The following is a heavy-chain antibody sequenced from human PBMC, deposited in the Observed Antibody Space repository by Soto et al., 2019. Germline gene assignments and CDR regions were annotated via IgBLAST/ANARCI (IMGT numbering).Heavy chain of an antibody. CDR1: GFTFSSYA. V-gene: IGHV3-23*01. J-gene: IGHJ4*02. Sequence: EVQLLESGGGLVQPGGSLRLSCAASGFTFSSYAMSWVRQAPGKGLEWVSAIDGSGGSTYFADSVKGRFTISRDNSKNPLYLQMNSLRAEDTAVYYCAKDFAPSSWNWNYMLSFDYWGQGTLVTVSS. D-gene: IGHD1-7*01. CDR3: AKDFAPSSWNWNYMLSFDY. CDR2: IDGSGGST.